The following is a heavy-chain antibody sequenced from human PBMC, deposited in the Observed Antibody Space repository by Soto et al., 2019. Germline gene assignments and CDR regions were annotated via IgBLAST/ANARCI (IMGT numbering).Heavy chain of an antibody. J-gene: IGHJ4*02. V-gene: IGHV4-59*08. D-gene: IGHD3-10*01. Sequence: SETLSLTCTVSDGSTSSYYWSWIRQPPGKGLEWIGYIYYSGSTDHNPSLKSRVTISVDTSKNQFSLKLSSVTAADTAVYFCARHWYGSGTHYPFDSWGQGTLVTVSS. CDR1: DGSTSSYY. CDR2: IYYSGST. CDR3: ARHWYGSGTHYPFDS.